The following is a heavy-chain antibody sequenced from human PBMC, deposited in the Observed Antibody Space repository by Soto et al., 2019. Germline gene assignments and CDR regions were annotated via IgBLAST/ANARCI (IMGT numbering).Heavy chain of an antibody. Sequence: ASVKVSCKASGYTFTSYYMHWVRQAPGQGLEWMGIINPSGGSTSYAQKFQGRVTMTRDTSTSTVYMELSSLRSEDTAVYYCAREAHRDDFWSGYARPFYYYGMDVWGQGTTVTVSS. CDR3: AREAHRDDFWSGYARPFYYYGMDV. CDR2: INPSGGST. V-gene: IGHV1-46*01. CDR1: GYTFTSYY. D-gene: IGHD3-3*01. J-gene: IGHJ6*02.